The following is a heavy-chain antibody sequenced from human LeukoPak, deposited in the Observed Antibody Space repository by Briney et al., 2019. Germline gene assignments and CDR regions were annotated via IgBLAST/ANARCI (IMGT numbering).Heavy chain of an antibody. CDR2: IRYDGSDN. V-gene: IGHV3-30*02. Sequence: GGSLRLSCAASGFTFGNFGMHWVRQAPGKGLEWVAFIRYDGSDNYYADSVKGRFTISRDNSKNTLSLQMNSLRAEDTAVYYCAKPVAGPFDYWGQGTLVTVSS. J-gene: IGHJ4*02. CDR1: GFTFGNFG. CDR3: AKPVAGPFDY. D-gene: IGHD6-19*01.